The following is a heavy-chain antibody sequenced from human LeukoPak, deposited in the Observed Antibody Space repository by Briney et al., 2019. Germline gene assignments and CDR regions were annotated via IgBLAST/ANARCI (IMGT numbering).Heavy chain of an antibody. J-gene: IGHJ6*04. Sequence: GGSLRLSCAASGFTFSSYGMHWVRQAPGKGLEWVAVIWYDGSNRYYADSVKGRFTISRDNSKNTLYLQMNSLRAEDTAVYYCTVRDEYCSGGSCYRDYYYYYGMDVWGKGTTVTVSS. CDR2: IWYDGSNR. CDR1: GFTFSSYG. V-gene: IGHV3-33*01. D-gene: IGHD2-15*01. CDR3: TVRDEYCSGGSCYRDYYYYYGMDV.